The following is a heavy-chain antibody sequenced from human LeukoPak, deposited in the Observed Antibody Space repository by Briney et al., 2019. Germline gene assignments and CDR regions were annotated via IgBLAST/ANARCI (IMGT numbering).Heavy chain of an antibody. CDR1: AFSLSAYN. J-gene: IGHJ3*02. Sequence: GGSLRLSCAASAFSLSAYNMSWVRQAPGKGLEWVSAISGSGGSTYYADSVKGRFTISRDNSKNTLYLQMNSLRAEDTAVYYCAKDNFDIWGQGTMVTVSS. CDR3: AKDNFDI. V-gene: IGHV3-23*01. CDR2: ISGSGGST.